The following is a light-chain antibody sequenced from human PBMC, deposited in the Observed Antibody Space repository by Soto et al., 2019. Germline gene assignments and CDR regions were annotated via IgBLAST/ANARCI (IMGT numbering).Light chain of an antibody. V-gene: IGKV1-9*01. CDR1: QGISSY. J-gene: IGKJ1*01. Sequence: DIQMTQSPSSVSASLGDTVTITCRASQGISSYLAWYQQKPGKAPKLLIYAASTLQSGVPSRFSGSGSGTEFTLTISSLQPDDFATYYCQQYDSVLGTFGPGTKVDI. CDR3: QQYDSVLGT. CDR2: AAS.